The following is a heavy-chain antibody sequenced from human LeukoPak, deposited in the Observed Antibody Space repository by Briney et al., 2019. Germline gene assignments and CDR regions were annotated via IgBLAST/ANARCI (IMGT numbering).Heavy chain of an antibody. Sequence: GGSLRLSCAASGFTFSSYGMHWVRQAPGKGLEWVSSISSSSSYIYYADSVKGRFTISRDNAKNSLYLQMNSLRAEDTAVYYCARGGSYYYDSSGYPDYWGQGTLVTVSS. CDR1: GFTFSSYG. J-gene: IGHJ4*02. CDR3: ARGGSYYYDSSGYPDY. V-gene: IGHV3-21*01. D-gene: IGHD3-22*01. CDR2: ISSSSSYI.